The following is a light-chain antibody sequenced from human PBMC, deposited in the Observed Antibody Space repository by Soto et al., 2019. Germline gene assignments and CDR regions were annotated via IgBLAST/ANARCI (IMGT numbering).Light chain of an antibody. CDR3: QQYGNWPPIT. Sequence: EIVMTQSPATLSVSPGERATLSCRASQSVSSNLAWYQQKPGQAPRLLIYGASTRATGIPARFSDSGSGTEFTLTISSLQSEDFTVYYCQQYGNWPPITFGQGTRLEIK. V-gene: IGKV3-15*01. J-gene: IGKJ5*01. CDR2: GAS. CDR1: QSVSSN.